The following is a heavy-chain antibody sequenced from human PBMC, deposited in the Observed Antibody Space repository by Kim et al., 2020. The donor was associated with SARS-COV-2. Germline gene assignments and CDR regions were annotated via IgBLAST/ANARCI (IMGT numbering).Heavy chain of an antibody. CDR2: FDPEDGET. CDR3: ATEGFRGVYYYYGMDV. D-gene: IGHD3-16*01. Sequence: ASVKVSCKVSGYTLTELSMHWVRQAPGKGLEWMGGFDPEDGETIYAQKFQGRVTMTEDTSTDTAYMELSSLRSEDTAVYYCATEGFRGVYYYYGMDVWGQGTTVTVSS. CDR1: GYTLTELS. J-gene: IGHJ6*02. V-gene: IGHV1-24*01.